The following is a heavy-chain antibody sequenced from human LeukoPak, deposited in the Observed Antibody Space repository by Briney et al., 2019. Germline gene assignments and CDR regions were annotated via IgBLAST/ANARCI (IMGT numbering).Heavy chain of an antibody. V-gene: IGHV4-34*01. D-gene: IGHD6-19*01. CDR3: ASRRGWYLGRDYFDY. J-gene: IGHJ4*02. CDR1: GGSFSGYY. CDR2: INHSGST. Sequence: PSETLSLTCAVYGGSFSGYYWSWIRQPPGKGLEWIGEINHSGSTNYNPSLKSRVTISVDTSKNQFSLKLSSVTAADTAVYYCASRRGWYLGRDYFDYWGQGTLVTVSS.